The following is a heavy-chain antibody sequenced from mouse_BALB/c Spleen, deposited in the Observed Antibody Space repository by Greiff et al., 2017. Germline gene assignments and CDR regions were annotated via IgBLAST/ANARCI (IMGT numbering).Heavy chain of an antibody. V-gene: IGHV1-9*01. Sequence: VQLQQSGAELMKPGASVKISCKATGYTFSSYWIEWVKQRPGHGLEWIGEILPGSGSTNYNEKFKGKATFTADTSSNTAYMQLSSLTSEDSAVYYCARWITTAWFAYWGQGTLVTVSA. D-gene: IGHD2-4*01. J-gene: IGHJ3*01. CDR1: GYTFSSYW. CDR3: ARWITTAWFAY. CDR2: ILPGSGST.